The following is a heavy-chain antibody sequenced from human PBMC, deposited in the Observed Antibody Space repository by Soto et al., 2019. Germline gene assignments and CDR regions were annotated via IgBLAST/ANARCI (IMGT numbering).Heavy chain of an antibody. CDR3: ANHLRPAAVTDGGGNDY. D-gene: IGHD4-17*01. CDR1: GFTFSSYA. J-gene: IGHJ4*02. Sequence: GGSLRLSCAASGFTFSSYAMSWVRQAPGKGLEWVSAISGSGGSTYYADSVKGRFTISRDNSKNTLYLQMNSLRAEDTAVYYCANHLRPAAVTDGGGNDYWGQGTLVTVSS. V-gene: IGHV3-23*01. CDR2: ISGSGGST.